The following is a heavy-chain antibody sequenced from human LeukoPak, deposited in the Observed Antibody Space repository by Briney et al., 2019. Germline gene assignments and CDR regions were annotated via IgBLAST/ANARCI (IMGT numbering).Heavy chain of an antibody. J-gene: IGHJ4*02. Sequence: PGGYLRLSCAASGFTVSSNYMSWVRQAPGRGLEWVSVIYSGGSTYYADSVKGRFTISRDNSKNTLYLQMNSLRAEDTAVYYCASCSEGYFDYWGQGTLVTVSS. CDR3: ASCSEGYFDY. CDR2: IYSGGST. D-gene: IGHD3-10*02. V-gene: IGHV3-53*01. CDR1: GFTVSSNY.